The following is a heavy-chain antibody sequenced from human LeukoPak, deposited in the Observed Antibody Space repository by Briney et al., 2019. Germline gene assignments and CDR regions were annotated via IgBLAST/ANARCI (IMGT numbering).Heavy chain of an antibody. Sequence: GASVRVSCTASGYTFTGYYMHWVRQAPGQGLEWMGWINPNSGVTNHTQKFQGRVTMTRDTSISTAYMELSSLRSDDTAVYYCASRAGSNRYFDPWGQGTLVTVSS. V-gene: IGHV1-2*02. CDR3: ASRAGSNRYFDP. D-gene: IGHD3-16*02. CDR1: GYTFTGYY. J-gene: IGHJ5*02. CDR2: INPNSGVT.